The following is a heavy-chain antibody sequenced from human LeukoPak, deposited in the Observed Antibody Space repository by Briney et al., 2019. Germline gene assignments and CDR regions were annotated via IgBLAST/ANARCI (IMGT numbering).Heavy chain of an antibody. CDR1: GFTFSSCA. CDR3: AKDPTLYYDSSGYYNY. D-gene: IGHD3-22*01. V-gene: IGHV3-23*01. J-gene: IGHJ4*02. CDR2: ISGSGGST. Sequence: HAGGSLRLSYAASGFTFSSCAMSWVRQAPGKGLEWVSAISGSGGSTYYADSVKGRFTISRDNSKNTLYLQMNSLRAEDTAVYYCAKDPTLYYDSSGYYNYWGQGTLVTVSS.